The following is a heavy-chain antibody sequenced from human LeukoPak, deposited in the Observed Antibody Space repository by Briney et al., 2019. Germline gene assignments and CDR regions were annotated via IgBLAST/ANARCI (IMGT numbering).Heavy chain of an antibody. CDR2: MNPNSGNT. D-gene: IGHD3-22*01. CDR1: GYIFTTYD. J-gene: IGHJ4*02. Sequence: EASVKVSCKTSGYIFTTYDINWVRQARGQGLEWMGWMNPNSGNTGYAQKFQGRVTMTRSTLITTAYMELSSLRSEDTAMYYCARVEENSGYRHIYWGQGTLVTVSS. V-gene: IGHV1-8*01. CDR3: ARVEENSGYRHIY.